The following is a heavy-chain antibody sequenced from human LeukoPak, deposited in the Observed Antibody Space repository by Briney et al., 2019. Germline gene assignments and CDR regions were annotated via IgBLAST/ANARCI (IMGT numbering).Heavy chain of an antibody. CDR2: ISVSRGDA. V-gene: IGHV1-18*01. Sequence: GASVKVSCKASGYTFSSYGISWVRQAPGQGLEWMAWISVSRGDAQYAQKFQGRVTMTTDTSTSTAYMELRSLRSDDTAVYYCVRDDWRGLGDRNDVANFDYWGQGTLVTVSS. D-gene: IGHD1-1*01. J-gene: IGHJ4*02. CDR3: VRDDWRGLGDRNDVANFDY. CDR1: GYTFSSYG.